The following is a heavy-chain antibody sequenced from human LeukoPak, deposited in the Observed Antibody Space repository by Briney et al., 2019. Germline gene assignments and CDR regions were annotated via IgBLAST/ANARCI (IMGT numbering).Heavy chain of an antibody. CDR1: VGTFSSYA. CDR3: AREGFHYYYYYYYMDV. V-gene: IGHV1-69*01. Sequence: SVKVSCKASVGTFSSYAISWVRQAPAQGLAWMGGIIPIFGTANYAQKFQGRVTITADESTSTAYMELSSLRSEDTAVYYCAREGFHYYYYYYYMDVWGKGTTVTVSS. CDR2: IIPIFGTA. J-gene: IGHJ6*03.